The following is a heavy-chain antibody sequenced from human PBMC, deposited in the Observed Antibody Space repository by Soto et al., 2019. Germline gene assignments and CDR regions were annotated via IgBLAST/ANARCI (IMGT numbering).Heavy chain of an antibody. CDR3: AKGRGGSGSLTPRVDS. Sequence: EVQLLESGGGLVQPGGSLRLSCAASGFTFNNYAMTWVRQAPGKGLEWVSAISGGGDTTSYADSVKGRFTVSRDGSKNTLYLQMSSLRAEDTALYSCAKGRGGSGSLTPRVDSWGQGTLVTVSS. J-gene: IGHJ4*02. CDR1: GFTFNNYA. CDR2: ISGGGDTT. D-gene: IGHD3-10*01. V-gene: IGHV3-23*01.